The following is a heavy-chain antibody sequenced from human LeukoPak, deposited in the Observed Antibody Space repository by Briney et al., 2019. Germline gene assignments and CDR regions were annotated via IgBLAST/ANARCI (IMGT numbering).Heavy chain of an antibody. V-gene: IGHV3-23*01. CDR1: GFTFSSYA. CDR2: ISGSGGST. D-gene: IGHD2-2*02. J-gene: IGHJ4*02. CDR3: AKPGYCSSTSCYKFPHDFDY. Sequence: GGPLRLSCAASGFTFSSYAMSWVRQAPGKGLEWVSAISGSGGSTYYADSVKGRFTISRDNSKITLHLQMNSLRAEDTAVYYCAKPGYCSSTSCYKFPHDFDYWGQGTLVTVSS.